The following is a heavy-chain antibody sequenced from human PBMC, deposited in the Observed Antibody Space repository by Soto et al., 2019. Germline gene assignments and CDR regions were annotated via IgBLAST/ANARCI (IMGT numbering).Heavy chain of an antibody. J-gene: IGHJ4*02. Sequence: GASVKVSCKASGYTFTSYYMHWVRQAPGQGLEWMGIVNPSGGSTSYAQKFQGRVTMTRDTSTSTVYMELSSLRSEDTAVYYCARESFGDYVWGSYRAFDYRGQGTLVTVSS. CDR1: GYTFTSYY. CDR2: VNPSGGST. CDR3: ARESFGDYVWGSYRAFDY. D-gene: IGHD3-16*02. V-gene: IGHV1-46*01.